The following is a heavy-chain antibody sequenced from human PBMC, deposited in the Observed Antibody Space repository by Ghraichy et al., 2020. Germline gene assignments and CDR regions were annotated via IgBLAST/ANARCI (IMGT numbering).Heavy chain of an antibody. Sequence: GESLNISCAASGFTFSSYAMSWVRQAPGKGLEWVSAISGSGGTTYYADSVKGRFNISRDNSKNTLYMQVNSLRAEDTAVYYCAKDPQSSAVDYWGQGTLVTVSS. CDR1: GFTFSSYA. CDR2: ISGSGGTT. J-gene: IGHJ4*02. V-gene: IGHV3-23*01. CDR3: AKDPQSSAVDY.